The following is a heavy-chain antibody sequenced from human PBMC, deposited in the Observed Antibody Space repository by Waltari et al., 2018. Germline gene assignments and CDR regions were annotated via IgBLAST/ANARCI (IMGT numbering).Heavy chain of an antibody. CDR3: ARPYGDYIIFDY. CDR1: GFTAGSKS. V-gene: IGHV3-21*01. CDR2: IISSMSYI. D-gene: IGHD4-17*01. J-gene: IGHJ4*02. Sequence: EVQLVEYGGGLVKRGGSLRLSCAAAGFTAGSKSRNRVRQAPGKGLEWVSSIISSMSYIYYADSVKGRFTISRDNAKNSLYLQMNSLRAEDTAVYYCARPYGDYIIFDYWGQGTLVTVSS.